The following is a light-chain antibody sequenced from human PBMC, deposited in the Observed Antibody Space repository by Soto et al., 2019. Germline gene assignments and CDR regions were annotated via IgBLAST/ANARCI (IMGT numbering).Light chain of an antibody. J-gene: IGKJ4*01. Sequence: HLTQSPSSLSASVGDRVTLTCRASQVIRTSLAWYQQTPGKATKLLIYGASTLQSDVPSRFSGSGSGTDFTLSIDNLHPEDFATYYCQQDNSYPLTFAGETKVEIK. CDR1: QVIRTS. CDR3: QQDNSYPLT. V-gene: IGKV1-9*01. CDR2: GAS.